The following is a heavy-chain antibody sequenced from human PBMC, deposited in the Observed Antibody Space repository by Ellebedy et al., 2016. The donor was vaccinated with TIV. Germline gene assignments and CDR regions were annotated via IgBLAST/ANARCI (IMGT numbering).Heavy chain of an antibody. Sequence: AASVKVSCKASGYTFTSYYMHWVRQAPGQGLEWMGIINPSGGSTSYAQKFQGRVTMTRDTSISTAYMELRSLTSEDTAVYYCANNLPRTGDFDYWGQGTLVTVSS. CDR2: INPSGGST. V-gene: IGHV1-46*01. D-gene: IGHD7-27*01. CDR1: GYTFTSYY. J-gene: IGHJ4*02. CDR3: ANNLPRTGDFDY.